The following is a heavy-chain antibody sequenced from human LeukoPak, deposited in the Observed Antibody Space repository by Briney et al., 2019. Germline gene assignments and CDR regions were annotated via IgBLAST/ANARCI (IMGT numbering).Heavy chain of an antibody. CDR1: GGSISSSNW. J-gene: IGHJ4*02. CDR2: MYHSGST. Sequence: SETLSLTCAVSGGSISSSNWWSWVRQPPGKGLEWIGEMYHSGSTNYNPSLKSRVTISVDKSKNQSSLTVTSVPAADTAVYYCARNMVGTTTGVSDSWGQGTLVTVSS. V-gene: IGHV4-4*02. CDR3: ARNMVGTTTGVSDS. D-gene: IGHD1-26*01.